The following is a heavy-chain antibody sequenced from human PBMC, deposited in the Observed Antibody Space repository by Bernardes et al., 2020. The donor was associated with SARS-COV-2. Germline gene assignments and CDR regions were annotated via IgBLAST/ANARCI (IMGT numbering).Heavy chain of an antibody. D-gene: IGHD6-6*01. Sequence: GGSLRLSCAASGFTFSSYVMSWVRQAPGKGLEWVSAITSGDSTYYADSVKGRFTISRDNSKNTLYLQMNSLRAEDTAVYYCAKAVSQSSERGYYYGLDVWGQGTTVTVSS. CDR2: ITSGDST. CDR1: GFTFSSYV. J-gene: IGHJ6*02. V-gene: IGHV3-23*01. CDR3: AKAVSQSSERGYYYGLDV.